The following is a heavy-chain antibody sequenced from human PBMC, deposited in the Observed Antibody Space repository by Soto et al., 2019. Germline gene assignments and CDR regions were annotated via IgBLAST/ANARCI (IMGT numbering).Heavy chain of an antibody. CDR3: ARAQGSGFLVS. V-gene: IGHV4-30-4*01. CDR1: GGSISSGYYY. D-gene: IGHD3-10*01. Sequence: SETLSLTCPVSGGSISSGYYYWSRIRQPPGKGLEWIGYIYYSGSTYYNPSLKSRVTISVDTSKNQFSLKLSSVTAADTAVYYCARAQGSGFLVSWGQGTLVTVSS. J-gene: IGHJ4*02. CDR2: IYYSGST.